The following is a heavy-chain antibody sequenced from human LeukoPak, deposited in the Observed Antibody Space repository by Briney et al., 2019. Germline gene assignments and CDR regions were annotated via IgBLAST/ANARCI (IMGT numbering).Heavy chain of an antibody. CDR1: GGSFSGYY. CDR2: INHSGST. J-gene: IGHJ6*02. CDR3: ARGVVRGVNPYYYYYGTDV. V-gene: IGHV4-34*01. Sequence: SETLSLTCAVYGGSFSGYYGSWIRQPPGKGLEWIGEINHSGSTNYNPSLKSRVTISVDTSKNQFSLKLSSVTAADTAVYYCARGVVRGVNPYYYYYGTDVWGQGTTVTVSS. D-gene: IGHD3-10*01.